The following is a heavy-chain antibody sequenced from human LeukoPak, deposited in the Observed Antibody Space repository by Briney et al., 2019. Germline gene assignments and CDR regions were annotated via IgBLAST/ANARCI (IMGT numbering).Heavy chain of an antibody. J-gene: IGHJ4*02. V-gene: IGHV4-34*01. CDR1: GGSFSGYY. CDR3: ARGLGTTGTQGLIDY. Sequence: SETLSLTCAVYGGSFSGYYWSWIRQPPGKGLEWIGEINHSGSTNYNPSLKSRVTISVDTSENQFSLKLSSETAADTAVYYCARGLGTTGTQGLIDYWGQGTLVTVSS. D-gene: IGHD1-1*01. CDR2: INHSGST.